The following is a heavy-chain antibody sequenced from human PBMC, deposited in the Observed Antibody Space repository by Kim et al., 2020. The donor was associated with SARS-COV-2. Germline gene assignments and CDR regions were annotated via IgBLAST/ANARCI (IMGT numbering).Heavy chain of an antibody. J-gene: IGHJ4*02. D-gene: IGHD6-25*01. CDR2: IGTFGDT. CDR3: ARAGSGWSFDY. CDR1: GFTFSAYD. Sequence: GGSLRLSCAASGFTFSAYDMHWVRQVTGKGLEWVSGIGTFGDTYYPGSVKGRFTVSRENAKNSLYLQMNRLTAGDTAVYYCARAGSGWSFDYWGQGTLVTVSS. V-gene: IGHV3-13*01.